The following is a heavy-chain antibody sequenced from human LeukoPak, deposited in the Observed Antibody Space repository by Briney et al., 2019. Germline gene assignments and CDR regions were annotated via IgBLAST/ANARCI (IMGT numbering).Heavy chain of an antibody. CDR2: ISYDGSNK. CDR3: ARDRVIQLWLLDDYYGMDV. CDR1: GFTFSSYG. J-gene: IGHJ6*02. D-gene: IGHD5-18*01. Sequence: GGSLRLSCAASGFTFSSYGMHWVRQAPGKGLEWVAVISYDGSNKYYADSVKGRFTISRDNSKNTLYLQMNNLRAEDTAVYYCARDRVIQLWLLDDYYGMDVWGQGTTVTVSS. V-gene: IGHV3-30*19.